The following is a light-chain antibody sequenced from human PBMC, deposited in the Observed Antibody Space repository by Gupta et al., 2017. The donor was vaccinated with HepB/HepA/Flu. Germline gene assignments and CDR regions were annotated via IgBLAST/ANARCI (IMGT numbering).Light chain of an antibody. Sequence: QSALTQPASVSGSPGQSIAISCAGTSSDIGAYNYVSWYQQHPGKAPKLIIYDVSNRPSGVSNRFSGSKSGNTASLTITGLQAEDEADYYCTSHMAGGFGGGTKLTVL. V-gene: IGLV2-14*03. CDR1: SSDIGAYNY. CDR3: TSHMAGG. CDR2: DVS. J-gene: IGLJ3*02.